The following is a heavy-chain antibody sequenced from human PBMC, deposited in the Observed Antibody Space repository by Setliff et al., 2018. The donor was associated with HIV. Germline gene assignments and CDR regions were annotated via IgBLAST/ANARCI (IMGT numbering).Heavy chain of an antibody. CDR1: GGSISSHY. Sequence: PSETLSLTCTVSGGSISSHYWSWIRQPPGKGLEWIGYIYYSGSTNYNPSLKSRLTISLDTSKKQFSLKLRSVTAADTAVYYCARLGIANAPDDYWGQGTLVTVSS. CDR3: ARLGIANAPDDY. CDR2: IYYSGST. D-gene: IGHD2-21*01. J-gene: IGHJ4*02. V-gene: IGHV4-59*11.